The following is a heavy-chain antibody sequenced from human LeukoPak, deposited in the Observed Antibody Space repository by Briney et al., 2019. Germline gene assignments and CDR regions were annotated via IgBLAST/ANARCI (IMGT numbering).Heavy chain of an antibody. Sequence: PSETLSLTCTVSGGSIGRSSYYWGWIRQPPGKGLEWIGNIYYSGKTDYNPSLKSRVTISVDTSKNQFSLKLSSVTAADTAVYYCARLRNGQWLVNWFDPWGQGTLVTVSS. CDR2: IYYSGKT. J-gene: IGHJ5*02. CDR1: GGSIGRSSYY. CDR3: ARLRNGQWLVNWFDP. V-gene: IGHV4-39*07. D-gene: IGHD6-19*01.